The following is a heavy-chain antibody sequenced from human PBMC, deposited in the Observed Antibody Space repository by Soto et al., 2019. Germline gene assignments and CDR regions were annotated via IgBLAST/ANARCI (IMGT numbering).Heavy chain of an antibody. Sequence: ASVKVSCKASGYTFTSYGISWVRQAPGQGLEWMGWISAYNGNTNYAQKFQGRVTITADESTSTAYMELSSLRSEDTAVYYCARMGSWYPYNAFDIWGQGTMVTVSS. CDR2: ISAYNGNT. V-gene: IGHV1-18*01. J-gene: IGHJ3*02. CDR1: GYTFTSYG. CDR3: ARMGSWYPYNAFDI. D-gene: IGHD6-13*01.